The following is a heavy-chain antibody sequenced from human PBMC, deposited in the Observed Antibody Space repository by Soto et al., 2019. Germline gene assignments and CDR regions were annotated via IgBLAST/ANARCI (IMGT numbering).Heavy chain of an antibody. D-gene: IGHD2-15*01. Sequence: QVQLQESGPGLVKPSETLSLTCTVSGGAIRSGSSYWSWSRQPPGKGLRWIGYIYYSGSTNYNPSLKSRFTRSVDTSKNLCALKLSSVTAADTAVYYCARVFVVVAVAGLWFAPWGQGTLVTVSS. CDR2: IYYSGST. J-gene: IGHJ5*02. V-gene: IGHV4-61*01. CDR3: ARVFVVVAVAGLWFAP. CDR1: GGAIRSGSSY.